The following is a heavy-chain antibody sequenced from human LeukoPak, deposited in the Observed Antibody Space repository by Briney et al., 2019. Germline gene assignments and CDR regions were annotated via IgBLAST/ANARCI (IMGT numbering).Heavy chain of an antibody. Sequence: SVKVSCKASGGTFSSYAISWVRQAPGQGLEWMGGIIPIFGTANYAQKFQGRVTITADESTSTAYMELSSRRSEDTAVYYCARDSSDYYDSSATFDYWGQGTLVTVSS. CDR2: IIPIFGTA. D-gene: IGHD3-22*01. CDR1: GGTFSSYA. V-gene: IGHV1-69*13. CDR3: ARDSSDYYDSSATFDY. J-gene: IGHJ4*02.